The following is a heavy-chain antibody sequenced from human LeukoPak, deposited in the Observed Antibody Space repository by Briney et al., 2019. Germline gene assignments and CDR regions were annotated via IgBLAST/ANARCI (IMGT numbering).Heavy chain of an antibody. CDR2: IYSGGST. Sequence: GGSLRLSCAASGFTVSSNYMSWVRQAPGKGLEWVSVIYSGGSTYYADSVKGRFTISRDNSKNTLYLQMNSLRAEDTAVYYCAKLGVYYDSSGYYFWGQGTLVTVSS. CDR1: GFTVSSNY. J-gene: IGHJ4*02. CDR3: AKLGVYYDSSGYYF. D-gene: IGHD3-22*01. V-gene: IGHV3-53*01.